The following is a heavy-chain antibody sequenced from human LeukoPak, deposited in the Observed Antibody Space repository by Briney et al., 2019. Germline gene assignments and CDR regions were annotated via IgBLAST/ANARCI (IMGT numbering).Heavy chain of an antibody. V-gene: IGHV4-30-2*01. Sequence: SQTLSLTCAVSGGSISSGGYYWSWIRQPPGKGLEWIGEINHSGSTNYNPSLKSRVTISVDTSKNQFSLKLSSVTAADTAVYYCAREGRPGAYYFDYWGQGTLVTVSS. CDR2: INHSGST. D-gene: IGHD1-26*01. CDR1: GGSISSGGYY. J-gene: IGHJ4*02. CDR3: AREGRPGAYYFDY.